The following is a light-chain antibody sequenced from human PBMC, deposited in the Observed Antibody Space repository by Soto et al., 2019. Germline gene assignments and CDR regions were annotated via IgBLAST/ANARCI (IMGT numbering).Light chain of an antibody. V-gene: IGLV1-47*01. Sequence: QLVLSQPPSASGTPGQRVTISCSGSSSNIGSKYVYWYQQLPGTAPKLLIYRNNERPSGVPDRFSGSKSGTSASLAIGDLRSEDEGDYYCASWDASVSGWVFGGGTQLTVL. J-gene: IGLJ3*02. CDR2: RNN. CDR3: ASWDASVSGWV. CDR1: SSNIGSKY.